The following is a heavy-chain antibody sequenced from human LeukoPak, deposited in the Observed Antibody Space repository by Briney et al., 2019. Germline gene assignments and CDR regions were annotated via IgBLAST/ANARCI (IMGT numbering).Heavy chain of an antibody. D-gene: IGHD4-23*01. J-gene: IGHJ3*02. CDR1: GYTFTGYY. CDR2: INPNSGGT. V-gene: IGHV1-2*02. CDR3: ARDYGGNSVAFDI. Sequence: ASVKVSCKASGYTFTGYYMHWVRQAPVQGLEWMGWINPNSGGTNYAQKFQGRVTMTRDTSISTAYMELSRLRSDDTAVYYCARDYGGNSVAFDIWGQGTMVTVSS.